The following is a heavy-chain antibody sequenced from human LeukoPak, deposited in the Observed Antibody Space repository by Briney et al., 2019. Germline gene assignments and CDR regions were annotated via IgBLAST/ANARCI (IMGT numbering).Heavy chain of an antibody. CDR1: GGSISSYY. CDR2: IYYSGST. V-gene: IGHV4-59*01. D-gene: IGHD6-19*01. Sequence: SETLSLTCTVSGGSISSYYWSWIRQPPGKGLEWIGYIYYSGSTNYNPSLESRVTISVETSKNQFSLKLSSVTAADTAVYYCARAIAVAGNGWFDPWGQGTLVTVSS. J-gene: IGHJ5*02. CDR3: ARAIAVAGNGWFDP.